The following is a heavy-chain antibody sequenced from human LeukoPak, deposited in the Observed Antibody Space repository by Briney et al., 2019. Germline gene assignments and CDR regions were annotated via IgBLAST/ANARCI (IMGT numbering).Heavy chain of an antibody. CDR2: IKQDGSGK. CDR3: ARARGIDY. J-gene: IGHJ4*02. V-gene: IGHV3-7*03. D-gene: IGHD2/OR15-2a*01. CDR1: GFTFSSYY. Sequence: GGSLRLSCAASGFTFSSYYMSWVRQAPGKGLEWVANIKQDGSGKYYVDSVKGRFTISRDNAKNSLYLQMNSLRAEDTAVYYCARARGIDYWGQGTLVTVSS.